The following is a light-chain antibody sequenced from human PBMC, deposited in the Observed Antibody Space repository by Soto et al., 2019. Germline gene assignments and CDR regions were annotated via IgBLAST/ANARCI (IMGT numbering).Light chain of an antibody. J-gene: IGLJ1*01. CDR1: SSNIGAGYD. V-gene: IGLV1-40*01. CDR2: GNS. Sequence: QSVLTQPPSVSGAPGQRVTISCTGSSSNIGAGYDVHWYQQLPGTAPKLLIYGNSNRPSGVSNRFSGSKSGNTASLIISGLQAEDEADYYCCSFTSITTYVFGTGTKVTVL. CDR3: CSFTSITTYV.